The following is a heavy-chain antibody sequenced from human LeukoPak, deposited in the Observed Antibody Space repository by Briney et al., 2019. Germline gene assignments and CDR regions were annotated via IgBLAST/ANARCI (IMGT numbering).Heavy chain of an antibody. V-gene: IGHV3-74*01. CDR3: ARDREYGMDV. CDR2: IADNGNT. J-gene: IGHJ6*02. Sequence: GGSLRLSCAASGLPFSNNWMHWVRQAPGKGLVWVSFIADNGNTNYADSVKGRFTISRDNAKNTVYLQMNTLRAEDTALYYCARDREYGMDVWGQGTAVTVSS. CDR1: GLPFSNNW.